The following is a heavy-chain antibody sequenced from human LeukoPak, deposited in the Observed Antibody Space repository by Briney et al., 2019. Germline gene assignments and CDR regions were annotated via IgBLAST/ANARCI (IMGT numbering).Heavy chain of an antibody. CDR2: ISAYNGNT. J-gene: IGHJ4*02. V-gene: IGHV1-18*01. D-gene: IGHD3-3*01. CDR1: GYSFTTFA. CDR3: ARDLGYDFWSGYYKAHPSFDY. Sequence: ASVKVSCKASGYSFTTFAMNWVRRAPGQGLEWMGWISAYNGNTNYAQKLQGRVTMTTDTSTSTAYMELRSLRSDDTAVYYCARDLGYDFWSGYYKAHPSFDYWGQGTLVTVSS.